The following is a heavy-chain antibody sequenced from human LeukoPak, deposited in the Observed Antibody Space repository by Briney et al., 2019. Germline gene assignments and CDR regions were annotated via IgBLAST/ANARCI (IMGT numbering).Heavy chain of an antibody. D-gene: IGHD6-19*01. CDR3: ANSRVAGTRDY. CDR1: GFTFSNYA. V-gene: IGHV3-23*01. CDR2: ISDSGGST. Sequence: PGGSLRLSCAASGFTFSNYAMRWVRQAPGKGLEWVSAISDSGGSTYYADSVKGRFTISRDNSKNTLYLQMNSLRAEDTAVYYCANSRVAGTRDYWGQGTLVTVSS. J-gene: IGHJ4*02.